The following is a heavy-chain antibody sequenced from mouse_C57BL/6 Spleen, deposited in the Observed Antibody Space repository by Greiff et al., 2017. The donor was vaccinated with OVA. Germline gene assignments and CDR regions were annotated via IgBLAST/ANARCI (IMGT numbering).Heavy chain of an antibody. Sequence: DVKLVESGPELVKPGASVKISCKASGYSFTGYYMNWVKQSPEKSLEWIGEINPSTGGTTYNQKFKAKATLTVDKSSSTAYMQLKSLTSEDSAVYYCARGITTVVAPYFDYWGQGTTLTVSS. CDR2: INPSTGGT. CDR1: GYSFTGYY. J-gene: IGHJ2*01. V-gene: IGHV1-42*01. D-gene: IGHD1-1*01. CDR3: ARGITTVVAPYFDY.